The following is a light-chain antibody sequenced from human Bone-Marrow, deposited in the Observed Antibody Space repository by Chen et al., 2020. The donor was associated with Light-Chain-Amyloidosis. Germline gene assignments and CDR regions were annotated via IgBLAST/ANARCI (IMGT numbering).Light chain of an antibody. J-gene: IGLJ3*02. Sequence: SYVLTQPSSVSVAPGQTATIACGGNNIGSTSVHWYQQTPGRAPLLVVYDDSDRPSGIPERLSGDNVWNTATLTVSRVEAGDEADYDCQVWDRSSDRPVFGGGTKLTVL. CDR2: DDS. V-gene: IGLV3-21*02. CDR3: QVWDRSSDRPV. CDR1: NIGSTS.